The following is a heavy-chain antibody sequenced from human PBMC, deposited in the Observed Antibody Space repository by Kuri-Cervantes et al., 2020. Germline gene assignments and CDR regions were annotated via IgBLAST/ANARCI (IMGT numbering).Heavy chain of an antibody. Sequence: SVKVSCKASGGTFSSYAISWVRQAPGQGLEWMGGIIPIFGTANYAQKFQGRVTMTRDTSTSTVYMELSSLRSEDTAVYYCATPDPYYYDSSGSDVVRYWGQGTLVTVSS. CDR1: GGTFSSYA. D-gene: IGHD3-22*01. CDR2: IIPIFGTA. CDR3: ATPDPYYYDSSGSDVVRY. V-gene: IGHV1-69*05. J-gene: IGHJ4*02.